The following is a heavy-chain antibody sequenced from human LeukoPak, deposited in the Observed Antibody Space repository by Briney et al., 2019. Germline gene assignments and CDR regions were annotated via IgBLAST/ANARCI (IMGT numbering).Heavy chain of an antibody. CDR3: ARGRYSGNYVDY. D-gene: IGHD5-12*01. J-gene: IGHJ4*02. CDR2: INPNSGGT. Sequence: EASVKVSCKASGYTFTDYYIHWVRQAPGQGLEWMVWINPNSGGTSSAQRFQGRVTMTRDTSISTAYMELSRLQSDDTAIYYCARGRYSGNYVDYWGQGTLVTVSS. CDR1: GYTFTDYY. V-gene: IGHV1-2*02.